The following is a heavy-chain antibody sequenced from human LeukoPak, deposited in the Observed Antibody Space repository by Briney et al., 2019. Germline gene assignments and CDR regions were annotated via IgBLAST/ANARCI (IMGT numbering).Heavy chain of an antibody. V-gene: IGHV3-53*01. CDR2: DYSGGDT. Sequence: GGSLRLSCAASGFSLTNAWMSWIRQAPGKGLEWVSSVDYSGGDTHYADSVMGRFTISRDNSKNTLYLQLNSLSADDTAVYYCARNSGWYGVSWGQGTLVTVSS. D-gene: IGHD6-19*01. J-gene: IGHJ4*02. CDR1: GFSLTNAW. CDR3: ARNSGWYGVS.